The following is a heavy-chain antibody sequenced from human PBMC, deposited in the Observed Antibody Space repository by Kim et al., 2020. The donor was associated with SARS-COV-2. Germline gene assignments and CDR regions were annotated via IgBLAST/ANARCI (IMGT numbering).Heavy chain of an antibody. V-gene: IGHV1-46*01. D-gene: IGHD3-22*01. J-gene: IGHJ3*02. Sequence: KFQGRVIMTRDTSTSTVYMELGSLRSEDTAMYYCARVHYYDTSSYGAFDIWGQGTLVTVSS. CDR3: ARVHYYDTSSYGAFDI.